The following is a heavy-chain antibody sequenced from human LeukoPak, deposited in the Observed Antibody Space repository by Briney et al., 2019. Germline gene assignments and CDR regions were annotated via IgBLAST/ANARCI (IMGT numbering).Heavy chain of an antibody. J-gene: IGHJ4*02. V-gene: IGHV3-48*03. CDR2: ISNSGTIK. CDR1: GFTFSSYA. D-gene: IGHD6-13*01. Sequence: GGSLRLSCAASGFTFSSYAMNWVRQAPGKGLEFVSYISNSGTIKYNADSVKGRFTISRDNSKNTLYLQMNSLRAEDTAIYYCASSKGSWRTYFDYWGQGTLVTVSS. CDR3: ASSKGSWRTYFDY.